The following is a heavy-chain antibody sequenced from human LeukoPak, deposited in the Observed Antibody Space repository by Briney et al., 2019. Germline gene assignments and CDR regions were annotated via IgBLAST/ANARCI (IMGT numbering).Heavy chain of an antibody. D-gene: IGHD4-17*01. Sequence: SETLSLTCAVYGGSFSGYYWSWIRHPPAKGLEWIVDINHSGSTNYNPSLKSRVTISVDTSKNQSSLKLSSVTAADTAVYYCARGSLTTSTTVTPQGGKTWFDPWGQGTLVTVSS. V-gene: IGHV4-34*01. CDR2: INHSGST. J-gene: IGHJ5*02. CDR3: ARGSLTTSTTVTPQGGKTWFDP. CDR1: GGSFSGYY.